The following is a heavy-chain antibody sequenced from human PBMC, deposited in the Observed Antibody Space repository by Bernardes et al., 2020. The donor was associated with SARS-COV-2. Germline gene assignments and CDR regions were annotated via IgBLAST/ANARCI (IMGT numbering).Heavy chain of an antibody. J-gene: IGHJ4*02. D-gene: IGHD6-13*01. CDR1: GFTFDDYT. CDR2: ISWDGGST. CDR3: AKGGANSWYFIDY. V-gene: IGHV3-43*01. Sequence: GGSLRLSCAASGFTFDDYTMHWVRQAPGKGLEWVSLISWDGGSTYYADSVKGRFTISRDNSKNSLYLQMNSLRTEDTALYYCAKGGANSWYFIDYWGQGTLVTVSS.